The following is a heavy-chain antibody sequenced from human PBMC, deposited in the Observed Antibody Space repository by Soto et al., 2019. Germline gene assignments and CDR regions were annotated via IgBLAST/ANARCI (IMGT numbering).Heavy chain of an antibody. V-gene: IGHV1-2*04. CDR3: ARDRGPEYYYYMDV. J-gene: IGHJ6*03. CDR1: GYTFTGYY. CDR2: INPNSGGT. Sequence: ASVKVSCKASGYTFTGYYMHWVRQAPGQGLEWMGWINPNSGGTNYAQKFQGWVTMTSDTSISTAYMELSRLRSDDTAVYYCARDRGPEYYYYMDVWGKGTTVTVSS.